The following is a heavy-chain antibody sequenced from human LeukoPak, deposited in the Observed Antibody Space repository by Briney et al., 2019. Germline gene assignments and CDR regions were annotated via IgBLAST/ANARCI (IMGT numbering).Heavy chain of an antibody. Sequence: SETLSLTCTVSGGSISSGSYYWSWIRQPAGKGLEWIGRIYTSGSTNYNPSLKSRVTISVDTSKNQFSLKLSSVTAADTAVYYCARGRGGYGRKRNPPFDYWGQGTLVTVSS. J-gene: IGHJ4*02. CDR3: ARGRGGYGRKRNPPFDY. CDR2: IYTSGST. V-gene: IGHV4-61*02. D-gene: IGHD5-12*01. CDR1: GGSISSGSYY.